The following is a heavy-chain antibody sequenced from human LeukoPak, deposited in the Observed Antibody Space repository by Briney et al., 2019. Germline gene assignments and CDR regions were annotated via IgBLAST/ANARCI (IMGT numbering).Heavy chain of an antibody. D-gene: IGHD2-2*01. CDR3: ARVILKWSEYCSSTSCYHYYMDV. Sequence: SETLSLTCTVSGGSISSSSYYWGWIRQPPGKGLEWIGSIYYSGSTYYNPSLKSRVTISVDTSKNQFSLKLSSVTAADTAVYYCARVILKWSEYCSSTSCYHYYMDVWGKGTTVTVSS. CDR2: IYYSGST. CDR1: GGSISSSSYY. V-gene: IGHV4-39*07. J-gene: IGHJ6*03.